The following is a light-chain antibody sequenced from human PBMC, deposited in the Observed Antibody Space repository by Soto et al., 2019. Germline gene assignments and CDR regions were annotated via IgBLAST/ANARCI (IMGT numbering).Light chain of an antibody. V-gene: IGLV2-14*01. CDR3: SSYTSSSDLDV. Sequence: QSALTQPASVSGSPGQSITISCTGTRSDVGGYNYVSWYQQHLGKAPKLMIYDVSNRPSGVSNRFSGSKSGNTASLTISGLQAEDEADYYCSSYTSSSDLDVFGTGTKLTVL. J-gene: IGLJ1*01. CDR1: RSDVGGYNY. CDR2: DVS.